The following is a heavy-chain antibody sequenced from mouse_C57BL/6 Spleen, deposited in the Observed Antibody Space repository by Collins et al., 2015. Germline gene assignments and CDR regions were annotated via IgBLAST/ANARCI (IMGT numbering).Heavy chain of an antibody. CDR2: ISYDGSN. CDR3: AREYFDV. CDR1: DYSITSGYY. V-gene: IGHV3-6*01. J-gene: IGHJ1*03. Sequence: DVQLQESGPGLVKPSQSLSLTCSVTDYSITSGYYWNWIRQFPGNKLEWMGYISYDGSNNYNPSLKNRISITRDTSKNQFFLKLNSVTTEDTATYYCAREYFDVWGTGTTVTISS.